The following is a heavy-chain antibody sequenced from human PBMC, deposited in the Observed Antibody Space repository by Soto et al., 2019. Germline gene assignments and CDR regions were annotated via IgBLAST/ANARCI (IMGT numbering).Heavy chain of an antibody. Sequence: GGSLRLSCAASGFTFSSYGMHWVRQAPGKGLEWVAVIWYDGSNKYYADSVKGRFTISRDNSKNTLYLQMNSLRAEDTAVYYCARDLRMGGRDCSSTSCYPYLDYWGQGTLVTVSS. CDR2: IWYDGSNK. J-gene: IGHJ4*02. D-gene: IGHD2-2*01. CDR1: GFTFSSYG. CDR3: ARDLRMGGRDCSSTSCYPYLDY. V-gene: IGHV3-33*01.